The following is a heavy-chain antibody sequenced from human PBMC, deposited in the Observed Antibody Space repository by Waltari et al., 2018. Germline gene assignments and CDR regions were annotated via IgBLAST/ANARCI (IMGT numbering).Heavy chain of an antibody. CDR1: GGSFSGYY. Sequence: QVQLQQWGAGLLKPSETLSLTCAVYGGSFSGYYWSWILQPPGKGLEWIGEINHSGSTNYNPSLKSRVTISVDTSKNQFSLKLSSVTAADTAVYYCARGVGTVTTYYFDYWGQGTLVTVSS. CDR3: ARGVGTVTTYYFDY. J-gene: IGHJ4*02. CDR2: INHSGST. V-gene: IGHV4-34*01. D-gene: IGHD4-4*01.